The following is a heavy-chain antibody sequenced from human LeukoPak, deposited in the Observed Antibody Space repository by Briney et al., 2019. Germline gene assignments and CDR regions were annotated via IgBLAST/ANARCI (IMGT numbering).Heavy chain of an antibody. CDR2: IRYDGSSK. CDR3: AKSLYSGSGSPKAPADWFDP. J-gene: IGHJ5*02. D-gene: IGHD3-10*01. V-gene: IGHV3-30*02. CDR1: GFTFSSYG. Sequence: PGGSLRLSCEASGFTFSSYGMHWVRQAPGKGLEWVPLIRYDGSSKYYADSVKGRFTISRDNSKNTLFLQMNSLRTEDTAVYYCAKSLYSGSGSPKAPADWFDPWGQGTLVTVSS.